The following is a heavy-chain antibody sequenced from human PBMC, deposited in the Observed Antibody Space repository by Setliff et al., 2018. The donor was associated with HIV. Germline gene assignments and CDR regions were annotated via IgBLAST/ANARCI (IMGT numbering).Heavy chain of an antibody. CDR2: MNPNSGNT. V-gene: IGHV1-8*02. CDR3: ARCSYVWGSYRMQP. Sequence: GASVKVSCKASGYTFTNYDINWVRQATGQGLEWMGWMNPNSGNTGYAQKFQGRVTMTRITSISTAYMELSSLRSEDTAVYYCARCSYVWGSYRMQPWGQGTLVTVSS. J-gene: IGHJ5*02. D-gene: IGHD3-16*02. CDR1: GYTFTNYD.